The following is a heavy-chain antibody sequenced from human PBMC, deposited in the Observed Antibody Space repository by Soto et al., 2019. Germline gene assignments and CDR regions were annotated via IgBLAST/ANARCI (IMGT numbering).Heavy chain of an antibody. CDR1: GGSISSSSYY. Sequence: SETLSLTCTVSGGSISSSSYYWGWIRQPPGKGLEWIGSIYYSGSTYYNPSLKSRVTISVDTSKNQFSLKLSSVTAADTAVYYCARRSIAAADNWFDPWGQGTLVTVSS. D-gene: IGHD6-13*01. CDR3: ARRSIAAADNWFDP. V-gene: IGHV4-39*01. J-gene: IGHJ5*02. CDR2: IYYSGST.